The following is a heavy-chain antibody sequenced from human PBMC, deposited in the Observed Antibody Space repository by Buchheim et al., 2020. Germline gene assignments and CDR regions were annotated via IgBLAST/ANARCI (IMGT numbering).Heavy chain of an antibody. CDR1: GFTFSSYA. Sequence: EVQLLESGGGLVQPGGSLRLSCAASGFTFSSYAMSWVRQAPGKGLEWVSAFRGSGGSTYYEESVKGRFTISRDNSKNTLYLKLNSLRAEDTAVYYCAHVYDTSNYYYPRYWGQGTL. V-gene: IGHV3-23*01. J-gene: IGHJ4*02. D-gene: IGHD3-22*01. CDR3: AHVYDTSNYYYPRY. CDR2: FRGSGGST.